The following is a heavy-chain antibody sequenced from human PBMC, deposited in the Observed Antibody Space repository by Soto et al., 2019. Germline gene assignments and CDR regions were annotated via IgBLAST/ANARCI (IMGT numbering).Heavy chain of an antibody. Sequence: SINYWISWVRQTPGKGLEWMGRIDPSDSYTKYSPSFQGHVTISADESTNTAYLQWSSLQASDTAIYYCAREFDTLGWCDPWGQGTLVTVSS. CDR2: IDPSDSYT. CDR3: AREFDTLGWCDP. J-gene: IGHJ5*02. D-gene: IGHD3-9*01. CDR1: SINYW. V-gene: IGHV5-10-1*01.